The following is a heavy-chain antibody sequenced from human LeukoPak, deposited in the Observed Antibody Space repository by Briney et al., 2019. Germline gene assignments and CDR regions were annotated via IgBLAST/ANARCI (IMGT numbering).Heavy chain of an antibody. V-gene: IGHV1-69*13. Sequence: ASVKVSCKASGGAFSNCAISWVRQAPGQGLEWMGGIIPLFDTANFAQQFQGRVTITADESTSTAYMELSSLRSEDTAVCYCARDLSPYYDSLTGYYSVGYAFDIWGLGTMVTVSS. CDR3: ARDLSPYYDSLTGYYSVGYAFDI. D-gene: IGHD3-9*01. J-gene: IGHJ3*02. CDR1: GGAFSNCA. CDR2: IIPLFDTA.